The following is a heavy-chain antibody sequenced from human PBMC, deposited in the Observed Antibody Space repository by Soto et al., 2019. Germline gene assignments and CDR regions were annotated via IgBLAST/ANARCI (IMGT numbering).Heavy chain of an antibody. D-gene: IGHD2-15*01. CDR1: GGTFSSYT. J-gene: IGHJ6*02. V-gene: IGHV1-69*02. CDR2: IIPILGIA. Sequence: QVQLVQSGAEVKKPGSSVKVSCKASGGTFSSYTISWVRQAPGQGLEWMGRIIPILGIANYAQKFQGRVTITADKPPSTAYMGLSSLRSEDTTVYYCADVVVADPGVDGWGQGTTVTVSS. CDR3: ADVVVADPGVDG.